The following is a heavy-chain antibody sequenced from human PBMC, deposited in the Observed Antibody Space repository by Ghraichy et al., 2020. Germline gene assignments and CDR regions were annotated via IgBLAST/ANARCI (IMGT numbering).Heavy chain of an antibody. CDR1: GGSISSSSYY. D-gene: IGHD3-22*01. CDR3: ARQFPIESYYDSSGYYGGIDY. V-gene: IGHV4-39*01. CDR2: IYYSGST. J-gene: IGHJ4*02. Sequence: ESLNISCTVSGGSISSSSYYWGWIRQPLGKGLEWIGSIYYSGSTYYNPSLKSRVTISVDTSKNQFSLKLSSVTAADTAVYYCARQFPIESYYDSSGYYGGIDYWGQGTLVTVSS.